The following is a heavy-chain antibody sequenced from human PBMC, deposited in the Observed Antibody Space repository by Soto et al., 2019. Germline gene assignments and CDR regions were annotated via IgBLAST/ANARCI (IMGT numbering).Heavy chain of an antibody. D-gene: IGHD5-18*01. Sequence: GGSLRLSCAASGFTFSKYGMSWVRQAPGKGLEWVSGISGSGGSTYYADSVKGRFTISRDNSKNTLYLQMNSLRAEDTAVYYCAKGYTYSDYWGQGTLVTVSS. CDR1: GFTFSKYG. V-gene: IGHV3-23*01. J-gene: IGHJ4*02. CDR3: AKGYTYSDY. CDR2: ISGSGGST.